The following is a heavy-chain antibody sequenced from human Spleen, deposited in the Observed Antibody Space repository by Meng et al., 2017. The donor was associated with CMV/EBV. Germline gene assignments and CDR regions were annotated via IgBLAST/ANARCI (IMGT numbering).Heavy chain of an antibody. Sequence: GGSLRLSCAASGFKFSDYEMNWVRQAPGKGLEWVSYIIDTGNIVYYGDSVQGRFTVSRDNAKNSMYLQMNSLRVEDTAIYYCARGRGVPGRADPFDYWGQGTMVTVSS. D-gene: IGHD1-1*01. CDR1: GFKFSDYE. J-gene: IGHJ3*01. CDR3: ARGRGVPGRADPFDY. CDR2: IIDTGNIV. V-gene: IGHV3-48*03.